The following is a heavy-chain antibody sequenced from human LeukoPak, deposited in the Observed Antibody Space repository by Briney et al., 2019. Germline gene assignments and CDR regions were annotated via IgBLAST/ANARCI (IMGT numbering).Heavy chain of an antibody. CDR2: ISNSGST. CDR1: GGSISSYF. J-gene: IGHJ4*02. V-gene: IGHV4-59*12. Sequence: SETLSLTCIVSGGSISSYFWSWIRQPPGKGLEWIGYISNSGSTNYNPSLKSRVTISVDTSKNQFSLKLSSVTAADTAVYYCATAAAGPPSSDYWGQGTLVTVSS. CDR3: ATAAAGPPSSDY. D-gene: IGHD6-13*01.